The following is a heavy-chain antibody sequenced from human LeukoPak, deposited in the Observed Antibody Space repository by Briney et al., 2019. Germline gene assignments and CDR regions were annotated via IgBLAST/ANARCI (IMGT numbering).Heavy chain of an antibody. D-gene: IGHD3-22*01. Sequence: GGSLRLSCAASGFTFSSYAMHWVRQAPGKGLEWVAVISYDGSNKYYADSVKGRFTISRDNSKNTLYLQMNSLRAEDTAVYYCARGSRYCDSSGYNDYWGQGTLVTVSS. CDR2: ISYDGSNK. CDR3: ARGSRYCDSSGYNDY. CDR1: GFTFSSYA. V-gene: IGHV3-30*04. J-gene: IGHJ4*02.